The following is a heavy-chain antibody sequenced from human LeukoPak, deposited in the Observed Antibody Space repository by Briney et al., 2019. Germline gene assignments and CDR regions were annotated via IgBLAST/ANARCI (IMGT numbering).Heavy chain of an antibody. V-gene: IGHV3-49*03. CDR2: IRSKAYGGTT. J-gene: IGHJ4*02. CDR3: TRPQGLYSGSYTAGY. Sequence: PGRSLRLSCTASGFTFGDYAMSWFRQAPGKGQEWVGFIRSKAYGGTTEYAASVKGRFTISRDDSKSIAYLQMNSLRTEDTAVYYYTRPQGLYSGSYTAGYWGQGTLVTVSS. D-gene: IGHD1-26*01. CDR1: GFTFGDYA.